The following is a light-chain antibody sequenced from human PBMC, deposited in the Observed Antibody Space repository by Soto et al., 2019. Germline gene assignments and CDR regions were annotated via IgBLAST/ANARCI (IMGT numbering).Light chain of an antibody. J-gene: IGLJ3*02. CDR1: SSDVGGYNY. CDR2: DVR. V-gene: IGLV2-14*03. CDR3: SSYTTSIVV. Sequence: QSVLTQPASVSGSPGQSITISCTGTSSDVGGYNYVSWYQQHPGKAPKLLIFDVRDRPSGVSDRFSGAKSGNTALLTISGLQAEDEAEYYCSSYTTSIVVFGGGTKVTVL.